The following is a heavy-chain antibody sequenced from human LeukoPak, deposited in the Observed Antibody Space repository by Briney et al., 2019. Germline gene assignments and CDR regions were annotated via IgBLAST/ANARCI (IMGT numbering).Heavy chain of an antibody. CDR2: ISGGGSNT. D-gene: IGHD2-8*01. CDR3: ASVYLYGMDV. CDR1: GLTFSNYA. Sequence: PGGSLRLSCAASGLTFSNYAMSWVRQAPGKGLEWVSAISGGGSNTNYADSVKGRFTISRDNSKNTLYLQMNSLRAEDTAVYYCASVYLYGMDVWGQGTTVTVSS. J-gene: IGHJ6*02. V-gene: IGHV3-23*01.